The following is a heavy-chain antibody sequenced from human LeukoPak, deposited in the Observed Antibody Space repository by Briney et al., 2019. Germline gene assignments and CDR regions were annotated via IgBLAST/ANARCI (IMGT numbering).Heavy chain of an antibody. V-gene: IGHV3-11*01. D-gene: IGHD5-18*01. CDR3: AAKGYSYGYVFDY. CDR2: ISSSGSTI. Sequence: PGGSLRLSCAAPGFTFSDYYMSWIRQAPGKGLEWVSYISSSGSTIYYADSVKGRFTISRDNAKNSLYLQMNSLRAEDTAVYYCAAKGYSYGYVFDYWGQGTLVTVSS. CDR1: GFTFSDYY. J-gene: IGHJ4*02.